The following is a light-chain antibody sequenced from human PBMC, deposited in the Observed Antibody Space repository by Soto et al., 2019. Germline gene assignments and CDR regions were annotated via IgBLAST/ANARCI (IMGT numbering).Light chain of an antibody. J-gene: IGKJ3*01. CDR3: QQYGA. CDR1: QDISNY. CDR2: DAS. Sequence: DIPMTQSPSSLSASVGDSVTITCQASQDISNYLNWYQQKPGKAPKLLIYDASNLETGVPSRFSGSGSGTDFTFTISSLQPEDIATYYCQQYGAFGPGTKVDIK. V-gene: IGKV1-33*01.